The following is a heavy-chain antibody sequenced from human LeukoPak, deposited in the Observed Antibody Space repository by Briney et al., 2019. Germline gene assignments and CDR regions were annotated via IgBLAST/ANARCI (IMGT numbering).Heavy chain of an antibody. Sequence: GGSLRLSCAASGFTFSSYNMNWVRQAPGKGLEWVSSISSSSSYIYYADSVKGRFTISRDNAKNSLYLQMNSLRAEDTAVYYCARDPGYSGYDDDYWGQGTLVTVSS. V-gene: IGHV3-21*01. J-gene: IGHJ4*02. D-gene: IGHD5-12*01. CDR3: ARDPGYSGYDDDY. CDR2: ISSSSSYI. CDR1: GFTFSSYN.